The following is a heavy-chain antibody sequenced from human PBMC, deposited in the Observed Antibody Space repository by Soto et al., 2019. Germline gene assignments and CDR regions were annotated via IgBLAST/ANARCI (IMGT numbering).Heavy chain of an antibody. J-gene: IGHJ4*02. Sequence: PSETLSLTCTVSGGSISSSSYYWGWIRQPPGKGLEWIGSIYYSGSTYYNPSLKSRVTISVDTSKNQFSLKLSSVTAADTAVYYCARHLSNRGGDCHDYWGQGTLVTVSS. V-gene: IGHV4-39*01. CDR3: ARHLSNRGGDCHDY. CDR2: IYYSGST. CDR1: GGSISSSSYY. D-gene: IGHD2-21*02.